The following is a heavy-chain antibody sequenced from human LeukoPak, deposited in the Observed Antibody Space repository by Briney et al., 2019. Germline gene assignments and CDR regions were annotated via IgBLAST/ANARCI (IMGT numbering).Heavy chain of an antibody. CDR2: ISGGGGNT. D-gene: IGHD4-11*01. V-gene: IGHV3-23*01. CDR1: GFTFSNYA. Sequence: GASLRLSCAASGFTFSNYAMSWVRQAPGKGLGWVSTISGGGGNTYYADSVKGRFTISRDNSKNTLHLQMNSLRAEDTAVYYCANADPVTRGFDYWGQGSLVTVSS. J-gene: IGHJ4*02. CDR3: ANADPVTRGFDY.